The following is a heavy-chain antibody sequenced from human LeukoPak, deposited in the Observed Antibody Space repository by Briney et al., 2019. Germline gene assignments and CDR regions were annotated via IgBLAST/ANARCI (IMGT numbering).Heavy chain of an antibody. CDR2: IHHSGST. D-gene: IGHD3-16*01. CDR3: ARFDYIWETHGMDAFDI. CDR1: GYSISRGYS. V-gene: IGHV4-38-2*01. Sequence: PSETLSLTCAVSGYSISRGYSWGWVRQPPGKGLECMGIIHHSGSTYYSPSLKSRLTISLDTSKNHFSLKLTSVTAADTAVYYCARFDYIWETHGMDAFDIWGQGTVVTVSS. J-gene: IGHJ3*02.